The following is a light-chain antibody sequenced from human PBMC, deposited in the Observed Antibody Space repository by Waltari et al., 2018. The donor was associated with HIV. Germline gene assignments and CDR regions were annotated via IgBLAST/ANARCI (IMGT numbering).Light chain of an antibody. J-gene: IGKJ5*01. V-gene: IGKV1-39*01. CDR3: QQTYTTPHT. CDR2: AAS. CDR1: QYINTY. Sequence: DIQMTQSPSSLSASVGERGTITCRTSQYINTYLNWYQQTPGKAPNLLIFAASNFQDGVPSRFSGRGSGTNFTLTVSSLHAEDVGTYFCQQTYTTPHTFGQGTRLQI.